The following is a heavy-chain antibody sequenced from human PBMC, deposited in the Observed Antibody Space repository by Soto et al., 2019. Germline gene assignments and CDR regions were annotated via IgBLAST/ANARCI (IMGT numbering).Heavy chain of an antibody. Sequence: EVQLVESGGGLVQPGGSLRLSCAASGFTFSSYSMNWVRQAPGKGLEWVSYISSSSSTIYYADSVKGRFTISRDKAKNSLYLQRNSRRAEDTAVYYCARDGGKVLWFGESKGGADDYWGQGTLVTVSS. D-gene: IGHD3-10*01. J-gene: IGHJ4*02. V-gene: IGHV3-48*01. CDR1: GFTFSSYS. CDR2: ISSSSSTI. CDR3: ARDGGKVLWFGESKGGADDY.